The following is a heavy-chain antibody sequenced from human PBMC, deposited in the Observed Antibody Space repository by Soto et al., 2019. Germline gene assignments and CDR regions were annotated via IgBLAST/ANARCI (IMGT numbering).Heavy chain of an antibody. CDR2: ISYDGSNK. D-gene: IGHD3-3*01. J-gene: IGHJ4*02. CDR1: GFTFSSYA. Sequence: QVQLVESGGGVVQPGRSLRLSCAASGFTFSSYAMHWVRQAPGKGLEWVAVISYDGSNKYYADSVKGRFTISRDNSKNTLYLQMNSLRAEDTAVYYCARDSTIFGVVMYYFDYWGQGTLVTVSS. CDR3: ARDSTIFGVVMYYFDY. V-gene: IGHV3-30-3*01.